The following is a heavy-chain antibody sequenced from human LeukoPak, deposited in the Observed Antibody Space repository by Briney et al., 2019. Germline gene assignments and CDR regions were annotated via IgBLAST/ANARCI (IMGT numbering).Heavy chain of an antibody. CDR1: GFTFSSYW. CDR3: ARVYDSYGYGPDY. J-gene: IGHJ4*02. D-gene: IGHD5-18*01. Sequence: QSGGSLRLSCAASGFTFSSYWMHWVRHAPGKGLVWVSRINSDGSTTSYADSVKGRFTISRDNAKSTLYLQMNSLRAEDTAVYYCARVYDSYGYGPDYWGQGTLVTVSS. V-gene: IGHV3-74*01. CDR2: INSDGSTT.